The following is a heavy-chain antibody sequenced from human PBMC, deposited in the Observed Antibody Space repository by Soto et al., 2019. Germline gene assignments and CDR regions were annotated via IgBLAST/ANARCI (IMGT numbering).Heavy chain of an antibody. D-gene: IGHD2-8*01. V-gene: IGHV3-48*01. CDR1: GCNFSSYS. CDR2: ISSSSSTI. CDR3: ASFKVYAQFDY. J-gene: IGHJ4*02. Sequence: PGGSMRVSSAAAGCNFSSYSMNWVRQAPGKGLEWVSYISSSSSTIYYADSVKGRFTISRDNAKNSLYLQMNSLRAEDTAVYYCASFKVYAQFDYWGQGTLVTVSS.